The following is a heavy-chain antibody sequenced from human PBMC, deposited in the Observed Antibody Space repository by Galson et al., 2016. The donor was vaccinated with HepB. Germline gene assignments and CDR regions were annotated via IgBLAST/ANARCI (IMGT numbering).Heavy chain of an antibody. J-gene: IGHJ2*01. CDR1: GFMFGTYW. V-gene: IGHV3-74*03. CDR2: IESHDSST. Sequence: SLRLSCAASGFMFGTYWMSWVRQVPGKGLEGVSCIESHDSSTMYADSVKGRFTISRDYAHNTLLLQMNSLRAEDTAVYYCARLSYWGGRYFDLWGRGTLVTVSS. D-gene: IGHD7-27*01. CDR3: ARLSYWGGRYFDL.